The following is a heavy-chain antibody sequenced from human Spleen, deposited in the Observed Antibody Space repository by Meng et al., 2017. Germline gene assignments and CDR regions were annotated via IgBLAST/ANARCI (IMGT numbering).Heavy chain of an antibody. CDR1: GGSFSYYY. V-gene: IGHV4-34*02. CDR2: INHSGST. CDR3: ARGPTTMAHDFDY. J-gene: IGHJ4*02. D-gene: IGHD4-11*01. Sequence: QVPLQEAGPGLVMPTETLSRTCVVSGGSFSYYYWSWIRQPPGKGLEWIGKINHSGSTNYNPSLESRATISVDTSQNNISLKLSSVTAADSAVYFYARGPTTMAHDFDYWGQGTLVTVSS.